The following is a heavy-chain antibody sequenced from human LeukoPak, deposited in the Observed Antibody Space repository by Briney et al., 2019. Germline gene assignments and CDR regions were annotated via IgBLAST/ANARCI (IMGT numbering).Heavy chain of an antibody. D-gene: IGHD3-9*01. J-gene: IGHJ4*02. CDR1: GGSISSYY. Sequence: SETLSLTCTVSGGSISSYYWSWIRQPPGKGLEWIGYIYYSGSTNYNPSLKSRVTISVDTSKNQSSLKLSSVTAADTAVYYCARMGAGYYNPFDYWGQGTLVTVSS. CDR3: ARMGAGYYNPFDY. V-gene: IGHV4-59*01. CDR2: IYYSGST.